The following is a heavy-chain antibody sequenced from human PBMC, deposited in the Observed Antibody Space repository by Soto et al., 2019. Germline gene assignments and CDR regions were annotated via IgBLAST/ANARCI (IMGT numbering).Heavy chain of an antibody. CDR2: IDWDDDK. J-gene: IGHJ4*02. Sequence: VSGPTLVNPTQTLTLTCTFSGFSLSTSRMRVSWIRQPPGKALEWLARIDWDDDKFYNTSLKTRLTISKDTSKNQVVLTMTNMDPVDTASYFCVRIAPSDYYDYWGQGTLVTVSS. V-gene: IGHV2-70*04. CDR3: VRIAPSDYYDY. CDR1: GFSLSTSRMR.